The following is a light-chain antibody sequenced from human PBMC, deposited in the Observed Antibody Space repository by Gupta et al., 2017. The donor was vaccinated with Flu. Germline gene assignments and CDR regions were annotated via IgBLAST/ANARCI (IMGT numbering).Light chain of an antibody. J-gene: IGLJ2*01. Sequence: GGNNIGSKAVHWYQQKPGQAPVLIVNDDSDRPSGIPERFSGSNSGNTATLTITRVEAGGEADYYCQVWDSSSDHVVFGGGTKLTVL. CDR3: QVWDSSSDHVV. CDR2: DDS. V-gene: IGLV3-21*02. CDR1: NIGSKA.